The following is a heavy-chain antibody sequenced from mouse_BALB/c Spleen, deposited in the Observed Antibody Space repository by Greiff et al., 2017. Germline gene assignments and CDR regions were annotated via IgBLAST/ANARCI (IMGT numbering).Heavy chain of an antibody. CDR3: ARSSYYGSSHWYFDV. Sequence: QVQLKQSGAELARPGASVKMSCKASGYTFTSYTMHWVKQRPGQGLEWIGYINPSSGYTNYNQKFKDKATLTADKSSSTAYMQLSSLTSEDSAVYYSARSSYYGSSHWYFDVWGAGTTVTVSA. J-gene: IGHJ1*01. D-gene: IGHD1-1*01. CDR2: INPSSGYT. CDR1: GYTFTSYT. V-gene: IGHV1-4*01.